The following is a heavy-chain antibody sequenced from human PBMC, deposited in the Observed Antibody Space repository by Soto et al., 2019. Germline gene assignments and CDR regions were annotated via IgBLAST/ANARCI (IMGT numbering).Heavy chain of an antibody. CDR2: IIPIFGTA. Sequence: SVKLSCKASGGTFSSYAISWVRQAPGQGLEWMGGIIPIFGTANYAQKFQGRVTITADESTSTAYMELSSLRSEDTAVYYCARGDSGYGSGGSCYSSVFYSYYGMDVWSQGTTVTVSS. D-gene: IGHD2-15*01. V-gene: IGHV1-69*13. CDR3: ARGDSGYGSGGSCYSSVFYSYYGMDV. CDR1: GGTFSSYA. J-gene: IGHJ6*02.